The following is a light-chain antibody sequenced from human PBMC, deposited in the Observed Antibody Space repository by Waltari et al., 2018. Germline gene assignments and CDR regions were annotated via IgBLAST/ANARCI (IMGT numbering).Light chain of an antibody. CDR1: SSNIGNNY. Sequence: QSVLTQPPSVSAAPGQKVTISCSGSSSNIGNNYVSWYQQLPGTAPKLLIVDNNKRPSGVPDRFSGSKSGTSATLGITGLQTGDEADYYCGTWDGSLSADWVFGGGTKLTVL. CDR2: DNN. CDR3: GTWDGSLSADWV. J-gene: IGLJ3*02. V-gene: IGLV1-51*01.